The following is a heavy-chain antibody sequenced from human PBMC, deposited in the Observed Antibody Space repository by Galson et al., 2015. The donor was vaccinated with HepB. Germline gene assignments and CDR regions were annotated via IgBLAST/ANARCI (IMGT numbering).Heavy chain of an antibody. V-gene: IGHV1-69*13. CDR1: AESFNSYA. CDR2: IIPIFDTP. J-gene: IGHJ4*02. CDR3: ARHIPPDIDI. Sequence: SVKVSCKASAESFNSYAINWVRQAPGQRLEWMGGIIPIFDTPHYAQKFQGRVTITADESTTTSYMELSSLRSDDTAMYYCARHIPPDIDIWGQGTLVTVSS. D-gene: IGHD1-14*01.